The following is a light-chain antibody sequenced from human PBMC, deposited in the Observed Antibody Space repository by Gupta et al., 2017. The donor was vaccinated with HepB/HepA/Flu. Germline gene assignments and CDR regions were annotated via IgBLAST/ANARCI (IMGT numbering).Light chain of an antibody. CDR3: QQRSNWA. J-gene: IGKJ1*01. CDR1: QSVGSY. CDR2: DAS. Sequence: VLTQSPDILSLSPGERATLSCRASQSVGSYLAWYQQKPGQAPRLLIYDASNRATGLPARFRSSGAWTDFTLTISSLEPEDFAGYYCQQRSNWAFGQGTKVEIK. V-gene: IGKV3-11*01.